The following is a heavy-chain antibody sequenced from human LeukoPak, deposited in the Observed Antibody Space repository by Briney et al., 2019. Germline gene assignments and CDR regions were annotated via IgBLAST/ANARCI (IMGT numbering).Heavy chain of an antibody. J-gene: IGHJ4*02. D-gene: IGHD4-17*01. CDR2: ISYDGNNK. V-gene: IGHV3-30*18. CDR3: AKDIDYGGAN. CDR1: GFTFSNYG. Sequence: PGGSLRLSCVASGFTFSNYGMHWVRQAPGKGLEWVALISYDGNNKYYSDSMKGRFTISRDNSKNTLYLQMNSLRAEDTAVYYCAKDIDYGGANWGQGTLVIVSS.